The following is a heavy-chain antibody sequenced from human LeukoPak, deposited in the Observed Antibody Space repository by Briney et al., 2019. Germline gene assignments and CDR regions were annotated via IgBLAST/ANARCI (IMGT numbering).Heavy chain of an antibody. Sequence: GGSLRLSCAASGFTFSNYGMSWVRQAPGKRPEWVSGINGGGGSTFYAESVKGRFTISRDNSKNTLYLQMGTLRVEDSAVYYCVKDGRRSPPCWGQGTRVTVSS. J-gene: IGHJ4*02. CDR1: GFTFSNYG. CDR3: VKDGRRSPPC. V-gene: IGHV3-23*01. D-gene: IGHD2-15*01. CDR2: INGGGGST.